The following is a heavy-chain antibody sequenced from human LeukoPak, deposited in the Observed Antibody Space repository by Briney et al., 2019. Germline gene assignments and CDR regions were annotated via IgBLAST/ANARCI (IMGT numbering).Heavy chain of an antibody. CDR3: ASYHDRSGYYAFDI. CDR1: GYTFTAYY. CDR2: INPNSGGT. V-gene: IGHV1-2*02. Sequence: ASVKVSCKASGYTFTAYYMHWVRQAPGQGLEWMGWINPNSGGTNYAQTFQGRVTMTRDTSISTAYMELSRLRSDDTAVYYCASYHDRSGYYAFDIWGQGTVVTVSS. D-gene: IGHD3-22*01. J-gene: IGHJ3*02.